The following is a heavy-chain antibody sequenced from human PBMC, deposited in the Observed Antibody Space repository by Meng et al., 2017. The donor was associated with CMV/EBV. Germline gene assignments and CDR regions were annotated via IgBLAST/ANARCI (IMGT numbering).Heavy chain of an antibody. CDR2: IYYSGST. CDR1: GGSISSSSYY. J-gene: IGHJ4*02. CDR3: ARYYYDSSGYFDY. Sequence: QLQLQESGPGLGKPSETLSLTCTVSGGSISSSSYYWGWIRQPPGKGLEWIGSIYYSGSTYYNPSLKSRVTISVDTSKNQFSLKLSSVTAADTAVYYCARYYYDSSGYFDYWGQGTLVTVSS. V-gene: IGHV4-39*07. D-gene: IGHD3-22*01.